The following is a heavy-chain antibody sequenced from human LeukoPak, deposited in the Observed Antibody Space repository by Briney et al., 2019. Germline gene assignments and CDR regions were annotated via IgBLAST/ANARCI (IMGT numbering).Heavy chain of an antibody. CDR1: GGSISSGGYY. D-gene: IGHD3-16*01. CDR2: IYHSGST. CDR3: ARVRFGDRGPLDAYDV. J-gene: IGHJ3*01. Sequence: SQTLSLTCTVSGGSISSGGYYWSWIRQPPGKGLEWIGYIYHSGSTYYNPSLKSRVTISVDTSKNQFSLKLSSMTAADTAVYYCARVRFGDRGPLDAYDVWGQGTMVTVSS. V-gene: IGHV4-30-2*01.